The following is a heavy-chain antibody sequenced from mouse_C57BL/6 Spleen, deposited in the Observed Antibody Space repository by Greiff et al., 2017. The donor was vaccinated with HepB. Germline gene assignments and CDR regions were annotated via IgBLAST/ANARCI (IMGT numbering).Heavy chain of an antibody. CDR2: IHPNSGST. CDR3: ARYYYGSSSLAMDY. V-gene: IGHV1-64*01. J-gene: IGHJ4*01. Sequence: VQLQQPGAELVKPGASVKLSCKASGYTFTSYWMHWVKQRPGQGPEWIGMIHPNSGSTNYNEKFKSKATLTVDKSSSTAYMQLSSLTSEDSAVYYCARYYYGSSSLAMDYWGQGTSVTVSS. D-gene: IGHD1-1*01. CDR1: GYTFTSYW.